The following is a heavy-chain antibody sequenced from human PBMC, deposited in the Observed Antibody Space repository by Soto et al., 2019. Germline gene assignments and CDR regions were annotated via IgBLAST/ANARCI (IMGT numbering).Heavy chain of an antibody. CDR3: AGTRGPYYYDSSGYYSYGSPFDY. CDR2: INPSGGST. J-gene: IGHJ4*02. D-gene: IGHD3-22*01. V-gene: IGHV1-46*01. CDR1: GYTFTSYY. Sequence: ASVKVSCKASGYTFTSYYMHWVRQAPGQGLEWMGIINPSGGSTSYAQKFQGRVTMTRDTSTSTVYMELSSLRSEDTAVYYCAGTRGPYYYDSSGYYSYGSPFDYWGQGTLVTVSS.